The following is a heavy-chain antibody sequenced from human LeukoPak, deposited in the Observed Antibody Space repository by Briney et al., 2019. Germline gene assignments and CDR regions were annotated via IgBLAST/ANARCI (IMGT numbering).Heavy chain of an antibody. CDR3: AKEFGDYGDYVFFY. V-gene: IGHV3-23*01. Sequence: GGSLRLSCAASGFTFSNHAMSWVRQAPGKGLEWVSSISGGGDSTNYADSAKGRFTISRDNSKNTLYLQMNSLRAEDTAAYYCAKEFGDYGDYVFFYWGQGTLVTVSS. J-gene: IGHJ4*02. CDR1: GFTFSNHA. D-gene: IGHD4-17*01. CDR2: ISGGGDST.